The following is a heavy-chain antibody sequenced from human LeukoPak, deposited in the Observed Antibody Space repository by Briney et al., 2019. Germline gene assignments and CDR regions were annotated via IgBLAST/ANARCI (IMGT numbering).Heavy chain of an antibody. Sequence: GGSLRLSCEASGFAFNTFGMYWICQAPGKGLEWVAFIRYDGSNKYYADSVKGRFTISRDNSKNTLYLQMNSLRAEDTAVYYCARGYSSSWYLSAFDIWGQGTMVTVSS. V-gene: IGHV3-30*02. CDR2: IRYDGSNK. CDR1: GFAFNTFG. CDR3: ARGYSSSWYLSAFDI. J-gene: IGHJ3*02. D-gene: IGHD6-13*01.